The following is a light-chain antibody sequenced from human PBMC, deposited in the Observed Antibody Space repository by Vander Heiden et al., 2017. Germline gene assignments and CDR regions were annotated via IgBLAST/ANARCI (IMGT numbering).Light chain of an antibody. J-gene: IGLJ1*01. CDR2: EFS. Sequence: QSALTQPPSASGSPEQSVTISCTGTRSDVGGYNYVSWYQQHPGKAPNLMIYEFSKRPSGVPDLFSGSKSGNTASLTVSVLQAEDEADYYCSSDAGSNNFVCGTGTKVTVL. CDR3: SSDAGSNNFV. V-gene: IGLV2-8*01. CDR1: RSDVGGYNY.